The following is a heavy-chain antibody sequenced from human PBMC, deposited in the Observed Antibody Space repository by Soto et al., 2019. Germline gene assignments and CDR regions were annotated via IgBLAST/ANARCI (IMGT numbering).Heavy chain of an antibody. CDR3: AKDQLHSGDGAFDI. CDR2: ISYDGSNK. D-gene: IGHD1-26*01. V-gene: IGHV3-30*18. CDR1: GFTFSSYG. Sequence: GGSLRLSCAASGFTFSSYGMHWVRPAPGKGLEWVAVISYDGSNKYYADSVKGRFTISRDNSKNTLYLQMNSLRAEDTAVYYCAKDQLHSGDGAFDIWGQGTMVTVSS. J-gene: IGHJ3*02.